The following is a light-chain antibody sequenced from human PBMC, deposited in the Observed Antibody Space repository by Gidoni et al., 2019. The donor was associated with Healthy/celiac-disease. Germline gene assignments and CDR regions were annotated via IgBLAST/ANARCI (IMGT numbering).Light chain of an antibody. Sequence: DLVITHSPLSLPVPPGEPASISCSSSQSLLHSNGYNSLDWYLQKPGQSPQLLSYLGSNRASGVPDRCSGSGSGTDFTLKISRVEAEDVGVYYCMQALQTLTFGPGTKVDIK. CDR3: MQALQTLT. J-gene: IGKJ3*01. V-gene: IGKV2-28*01. CDR1: QSLLHSNGYNS. CDR2: LGS.